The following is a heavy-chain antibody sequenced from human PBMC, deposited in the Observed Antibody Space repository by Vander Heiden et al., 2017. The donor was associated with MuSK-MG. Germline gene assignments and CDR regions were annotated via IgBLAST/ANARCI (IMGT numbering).Heavy chain of an antibody. Sequence: EVQLLESGGGLVQPGGSLRLSCVASGFTFSSHAMSWVRQAPGKGPEWFSGISYSGDRPYYGDSVKGRFTISRDNSKNTLYLQMNSLRVEDTAIYSCAMGWGSGWYFDLWGRGTLVTVSS. J-gene: IGHJ2*01. CDR1: GFTFSSHA. D-gene: IGHD7-27*01. CDR2: ISYSGDRP. CDR3: AMGWGSGWYFDL. V-gene: IGHV3-23*01.